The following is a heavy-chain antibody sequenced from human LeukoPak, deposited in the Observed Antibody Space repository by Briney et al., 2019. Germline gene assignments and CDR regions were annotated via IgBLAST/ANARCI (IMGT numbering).Heavy chain of an antibody. CDR1: GYSFTSYW. D-gene: IGHD1-26*01. CDR2: IYPGDSDT. CDR3: ARPRTGATRTSATYYFDY. Sequence: GESLKISCKGSGYSFTSYWIGWVRQMPGKGLEWMGIIYPGDSDTRYSPSFQGQVTISADKSTSTAYLQWSSLKASDTAMYYCARPRTGATRTSATYYFDYWGQGTLVTVSS. J-gene: IGHJ4*02. V-gene: IGHV5-51*01.